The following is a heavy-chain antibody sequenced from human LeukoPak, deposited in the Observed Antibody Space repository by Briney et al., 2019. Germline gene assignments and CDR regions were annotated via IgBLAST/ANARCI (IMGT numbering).Heavy chain of an antibody. J-gene: IGHJ4*02. CDR2: ISGSGGST. Sequence: GGSLRLSCAASGFTFSSYAMSWVRQAPGKGLEWVSAISGSGGSTYYADSVKGRFTISRDNSKNTLYLQMNSLRAEDTAVYYCAKDLREGMVVTAISRSLSFDYWGQGTLVTVSS. D-gene: IGHD2-21*02. CDR3: AKDLREGMVVTAISRSLSFDY. CDR1: GFTFSSYA. V-gene: IGHV3-23*01.